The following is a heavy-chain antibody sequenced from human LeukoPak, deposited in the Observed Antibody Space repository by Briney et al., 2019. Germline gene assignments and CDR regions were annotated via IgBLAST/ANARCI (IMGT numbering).Heavy chain of an antibody. J-gene: IGHJ6*02. CDR1: GFTFSSYA. V-gene: IGHV4-38-2*01. CDR3: ARGGRDLGYCSGGSCGYYYYGMDV. D-gene: IGHD2-15*01. Sequence: GSLRLSCAASGFTFSSYAMSWIRQPPGKGLEWIGSIYDSGSTHYNPSLKSRVTISVDTSKNQFSLKLSSVTAADTAVYYCARGGRDLGYCSGGSCGYYYYGMDVWGQGTTVTVSS. CDR2: IYDSGST.